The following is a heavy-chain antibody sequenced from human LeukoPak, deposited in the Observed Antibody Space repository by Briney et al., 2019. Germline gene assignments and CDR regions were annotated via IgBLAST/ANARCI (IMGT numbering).Heavy chain of an antibody. Sequence: GGSLRLSCAASGFTFSSYAMSWVRQAPGKGLEWVVNIKQDGSEKYYVDSVKGRFTISRDNAKNSLYLQMNSLRAEDTAVYYCARDDYSSSDYWGQGTLVTVSS. D-gene: IGHD6-6*01. CDR1: GFTFSSYA. CDR2: IKQDGSEK. CDR3: ARDDYSSSDY. V-gene: IGHV3-7*03. J-gene: IGHJ4*02.